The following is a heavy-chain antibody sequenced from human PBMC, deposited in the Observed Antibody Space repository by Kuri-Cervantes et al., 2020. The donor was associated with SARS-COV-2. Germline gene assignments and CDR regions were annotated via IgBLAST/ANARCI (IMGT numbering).Heavy chain of an antibody. CDR2: ISGSGGST. CDR3: ARDRPYALGYCSGGSCYEMWFDP. D-gene: IGHD2-15*01. J-gene: IGHJ5*02. V-gene: IGHV3-23*01. CDR1: GFTFSSYA. Sequence: ETLSLTCAASGFTFSSYAMSWVRQAPGKGPEWVSAISGSGGSTYYADSVKGRFTISRDNSKNTLYLQMNSLRAEDTAVYYCARDRPYALGYCSGGSCYEMWFDPWGQGTLVTVSS.